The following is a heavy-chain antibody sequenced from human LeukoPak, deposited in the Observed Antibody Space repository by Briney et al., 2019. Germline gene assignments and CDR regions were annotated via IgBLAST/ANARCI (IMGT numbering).Heavy chain of an antibody. D-gene: IGHD5/OR15-5a*01. V-gene: IGHV3-21*01. CDR3: ARDSMIGSTMDV. CDR2: ISSSSSYI. J-gene: IGHJ6*02. CDR1: GFTFSSYE. Sequence: GGSLRLSCAASGFTFSSYEMNWVRQAPGKGLEWVSSISSSSSYIYYADSVKGRFTISRDNAKNSLYLQMNSLRAEDTAVYYCARDSMIGSTMDVWGQGTTVTVSS.